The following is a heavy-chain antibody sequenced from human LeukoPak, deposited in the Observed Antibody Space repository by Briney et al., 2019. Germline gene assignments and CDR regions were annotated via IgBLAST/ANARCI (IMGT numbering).Heavy chain of an antibody. CDR2: IRYDGNNK. Sequence: AGGSLRLSCAESGFTFSTYGMHWVRQAPGKGLEWVAFIRYDGNNKYYADSVKGRFTISRDNAKNSLYLQMNSLRAEDTAVYYCARERCSRSGGSCMNTPDFDYWGQGTLVTVSS. V-gene: IGHV3-30*02. D-gene: IGHD2-15*01. CDR3: ARERCSRSGGSCMNTPDFDY. J-gene: IGHJ4*02. CDR1: GFTFSTYG.